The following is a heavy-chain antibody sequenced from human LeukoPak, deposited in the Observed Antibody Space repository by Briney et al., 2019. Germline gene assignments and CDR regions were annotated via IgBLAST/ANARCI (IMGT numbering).Heavy chain of an antibody. J-gene: IGHJ4*02. D-gene: IGHD3-22*01. CDR1: GFTFSGSA. CDR3: IRYYYDSSGYQPDNY. Sequence: GGSLRLSCAASGFTFSGSAMHWVRQASGKGLEWVGRIRSKANNYATAYAASVKGRFTISRDDSKNTAYLQMNGLKTEDTAVYYCIRYYYDSSGYQPDNYWGQGTLVTVSS. V-gene: IGHV3-73*01. CDR2: IRSKANNYAT.